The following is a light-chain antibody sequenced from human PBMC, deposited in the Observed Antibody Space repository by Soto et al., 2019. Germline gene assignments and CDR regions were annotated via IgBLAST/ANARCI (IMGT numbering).Light chain of an antibody. CDR1: GSNIGENY. CDR3: ATWDSSLSGFV. J-gene: IGLJ1*01. V-gene: IGLV1-51*01. CDR2: DTN. Sequence: QSVLTQPPSVSAAPGQKVTISCPGSGSNIGENYVSWYQQLPGTAPKLLIYDTNKRPSGIPDRFSGSKSGTSATLGITGLQTGDEADYYCATWDSSLSGFVFGSGTKVTVL.